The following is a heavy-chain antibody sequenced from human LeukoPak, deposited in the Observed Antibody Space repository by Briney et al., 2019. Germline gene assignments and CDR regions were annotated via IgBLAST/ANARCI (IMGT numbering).Heavy chain of an antibody. D-gene: IGHD6-19*01. J-gene: IGHJ4*02. CDR1: GFTFSSYA. Sequence: GGSLRLSCAASGFTFSSYAMHWVRQAPGKGLEWVAVISYDGSNKYYADSVKGRFTISRDNSKNTLYLQMNSLRAEDTAVYYCASSPAVIKNYFDYWGQGTLVTVPS. CDR2: ISYDGSNK. V-gene: IGHV3-30*01. CDR3: ASSPAVIKNYFDY.